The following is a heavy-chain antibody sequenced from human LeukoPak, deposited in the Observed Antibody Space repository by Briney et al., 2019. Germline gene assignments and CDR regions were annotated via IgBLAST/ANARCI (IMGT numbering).Heavy chain of an antibody. Sequence: GGSLRLSCAASGFTFSSYWMSWVRQAPGKGLEWVANIKQDGSEKYYVDSVKGRFTISRDNAKNSLYLQMNSLRAEDTAVYYCARDLGGSYYGGVYWGQGTLVTVSS. V-gene: IGHV3-7*01. J-gene: IGHJ4*02. CDR2: IKQDGSEK. D-gene: IGHD1-26*01. CDR3: ARDLGGSYYGGVY. CDR1: GFTFSSYW.